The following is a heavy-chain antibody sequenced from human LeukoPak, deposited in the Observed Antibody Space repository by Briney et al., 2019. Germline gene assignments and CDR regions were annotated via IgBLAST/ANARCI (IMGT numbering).Heavy chain of an antibody. CDR2: ISSSSSTI. D-gene: IGHD6-6*01. J-gene: IGHJ3*02. V-gene: IGHV3-48*01. CDR3: ARVRKPGSSSSPHDAFDI. CDR1: GFTFSSYS. Sequence: GGSLRLSCAASGFTFSSYSMNWVRQAPGKGLEWVSYISSSSSTIYYADPVKGRFTISRENAKNSLYLQMNSLRAEDTAVYYCARVRKPGSSSSPHDAFDIWGQGTMVTVSS.